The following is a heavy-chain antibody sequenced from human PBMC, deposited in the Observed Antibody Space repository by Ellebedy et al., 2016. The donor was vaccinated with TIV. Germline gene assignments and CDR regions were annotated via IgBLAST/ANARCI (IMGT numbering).Heavy chain of an antibody. CDR3: AREQSPYYEILTGSFDY. J-gene: IGHJ4*02. V-gene: IGHV3-30*03. D-gene: IGHD3-9*01. CDR1: GFTFSRYG. Sequence: PGGSLRLSCVGSGFTFSRYGLHWVRQAPGKGLEWVSVISYEGSNKYYADSVKGRFTISRDNSKNTVYLQMNSLRVEDTAVYYCAREQSPYYEILTGSFDYWGQGALVTVSS. CDR2: ISYEGSNK.